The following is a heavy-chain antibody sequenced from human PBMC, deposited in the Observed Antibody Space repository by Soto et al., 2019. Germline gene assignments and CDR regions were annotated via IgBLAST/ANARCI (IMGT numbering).Heavy chain of an antibody. CDR3: ARYYSSGWIDFDY. CDR1: GGSINSSRYY. V-gene: IGHV4-39*01. D-gene: IGHD6-19*01. J-gene: IGHJ4*02. Sequence: QLQLQESGPGLVKPSETLSLTCTVSGGSINSSRYYWAWIRQPPGKGLEWIGSIYYSGSTYYNPSLKSRVTISVDTSKKQFSLKVSSVTAADTAVYYCARYYSSGWIDFDYWRQGTLVTVSS. CDR2: IYYSGST.